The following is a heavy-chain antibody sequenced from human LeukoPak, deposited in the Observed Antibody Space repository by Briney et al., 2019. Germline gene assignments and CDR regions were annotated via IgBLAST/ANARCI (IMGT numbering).Heavy chain of an antibody. Sequence: GGSLRLSCAASGFTFSSYSMTWVRQAPGKGLEWVSSMSSGSRYTYYADSVRGRFTISRDNAKNSLYLLMNSLRAEDTAVYYCARDRPTGASQLFVGQWGQATLATVSS. CDR2: MSSGSRYT. V-gene: IGHV3-21*01. J-gene: IGHJ1*01. D-gene: IGHD1-1*01. CDR1: GFTFSSYS. CDR3: ARDRPTGASQLFVGQ.